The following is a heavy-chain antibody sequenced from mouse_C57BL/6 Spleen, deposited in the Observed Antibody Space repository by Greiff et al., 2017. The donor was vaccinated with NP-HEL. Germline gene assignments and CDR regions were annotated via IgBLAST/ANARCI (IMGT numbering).Heavy chain of an antibody. CDR1: GFTFSSYG. J-gene: IGHJ1*03. CDR2: ISSGGSYT. D-gene: IGHD3-3*01. V-gene: IGHV5-6*01. CDR3: ARHDPRDRSCDV. Sequence: EVKLVESGGDLVKPGGSLKLSCAASGFTFSSYGMSWVRQTPDKRLEWVATISSGGSYTYYPASVKGRFTISRDNAKNTLYLQMSSLKSEDTAMYYCARHDPRDRSCDVWGTGTTVTVSS.